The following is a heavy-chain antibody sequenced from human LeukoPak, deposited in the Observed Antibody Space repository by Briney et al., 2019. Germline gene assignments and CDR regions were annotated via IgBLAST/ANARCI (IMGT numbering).Heavy chain of an antibody. V-gene: IGHV4-30-2*01. D-gene: IGHD2-8*01. Sequence: SETLSLTCAVSGGSISSGGYSWSWIRQPPGKGLEWIGYIYHSGSTYYNPSLKSRVTMSVDRSKNQFSLKLSSVTAADTAVYYCARGPMARDLFDYWGQGTLVTVSS. CDR2: IYHSGST. CDR3: ARGPMARDLFDY. J-gene: IGHJ4*02. CDR1: GGSISSGGYS.